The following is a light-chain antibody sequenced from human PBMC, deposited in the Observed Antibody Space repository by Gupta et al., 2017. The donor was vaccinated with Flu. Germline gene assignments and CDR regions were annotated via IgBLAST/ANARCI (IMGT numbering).Light chain of an antibody. J-gene: IGKJ2*01. CDR2: GAS. Sequence: EIVMTQSPATLSVSPGERATLSCRASQSVSSNLAWYQQKPGQAPRLLIYGASTRATGIPAMFSGSGSGTEFTLTISSLQSEDFAVYYCQQDDNWPYTFGQGTKLEIK. V-gene: IGKV3-15*01. CDR3: QQDDNWPYT. CDR1: QSVSSN.